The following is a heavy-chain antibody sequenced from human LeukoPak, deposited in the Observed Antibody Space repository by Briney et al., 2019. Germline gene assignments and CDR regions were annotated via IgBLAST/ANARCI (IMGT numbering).Heavy chain of an antibody. CDR3: AREGYYYDSSGYSPFDY. CDR2: MNPNSGNT. J-gene: IGHJ4*02. D-gene: IGHD3-22*01. Sequence: ASVKVSCKASGYTFTSYDINWVRQATGQGLEWMGWMNPNSGNTGYAQKFQGRVTMTRNTSISTAYMELSSLRSEDTAVYYCAREGYYYDSSGYSPFDYWGQGTLVTVSS. V-gene: IGHV1-8*01. CDR1: GYTFTSYD.